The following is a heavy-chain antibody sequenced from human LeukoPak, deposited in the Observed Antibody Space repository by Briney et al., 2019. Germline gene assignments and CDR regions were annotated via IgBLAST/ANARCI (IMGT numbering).Heavy chain of an antibody. V-gene: IGHV3-48*01. CDR2: ITSSSTTI. J-gene: IGHJ4*02. D-gene: IGHD1-14*01. CDR3: ARVRDAYNYFDY. CDR1: GFTFSSYA. Sequence: PGGSLRLSCAASGFTFSSYAMSWVRQAPGKGLEWVSYITSSSTTIYYADSVKGRFTISRDSAKNSLYLQMNSLRAEDTAVYYCARVRDAYNYFDYWGQGTLVTVSS.